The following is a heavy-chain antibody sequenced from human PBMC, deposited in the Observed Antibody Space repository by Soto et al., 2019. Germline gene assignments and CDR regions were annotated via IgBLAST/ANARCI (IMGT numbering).Heavy chain of an antibody. CDR3: ARYVGAWSLIPFGEFIDDAFDI. V-gene: IGHV3-48*02. Sequence: GGSLRLSCAASGFTFSSYSMNWVRQAPGKGLEWVSYISSSSSTIYYADSVKGRFTISRDNAKNSLYLQVNSLRDEDSAVYYCARYVGAWSLIPFGEFIDDAFDIWGQGTMVTVSS. CDR1: GFTFSSYS. CDR2: ISSSSSTI. J-gene: IGHJ3*02. D-gene: IGHD3-16*02.